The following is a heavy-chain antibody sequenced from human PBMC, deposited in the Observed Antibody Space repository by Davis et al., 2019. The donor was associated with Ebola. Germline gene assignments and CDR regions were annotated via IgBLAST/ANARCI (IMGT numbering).Heavy chain of an antibody. D-gene: IGHD3-3*01. V-gene: IGHV4-61*09. CDR2: IFTSGTT. J-gene: IGHJ6*02. Sequence: SETLSLTCSVSGDSITTGRYYWSCIRQPAGKGREWIGHIFTSGTTNYNPSLTSRVTLSLDTYRNQFSLRLSYVTAADTAIYYCARVPRWADFWSGPAMDVWGQGTTVTVSS. CDR3: ARVPRWADFWSGPAMDV. CDR1: GDSITTGRYY.